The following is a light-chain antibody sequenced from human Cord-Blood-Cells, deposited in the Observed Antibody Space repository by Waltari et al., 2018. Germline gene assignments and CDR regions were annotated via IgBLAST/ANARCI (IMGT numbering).Light chain of an antibody. V-gene: IGLV3-1*01. Sequence: SYELTQSPSVSVSPGQTASITCSGDKLGDKYACWYQQKPGQSPVLVIYQDSKRPSGIPERFSGSNSGNTATLTISGTQAMDEADYYCQAWDSSVVFGGGTKPTVL. CDR2: QDS. CDR1: KLGDKY. J-gene: IGLJ2*01. CDR3: QAWDSSVV.